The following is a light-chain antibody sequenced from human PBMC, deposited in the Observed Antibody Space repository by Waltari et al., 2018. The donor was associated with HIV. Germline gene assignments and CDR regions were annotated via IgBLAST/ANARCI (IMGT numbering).Light chain of an antibody. CDR3: QQRLTWPPIT. Sequence: VLTKSPATLSFSPGERATLSCRASQSVSSYLLWYQQKPGQAPRLLIYDASNRATGIPARFSGSGSGTDFTPTISSLEPEDFAVYYCQQRLTWPPITFGQGTRLEIK. V-gene: IGKV3-11*01. CDR2: DAS. J-gene: IGKJ5*01. CDR1: QSVSSY.